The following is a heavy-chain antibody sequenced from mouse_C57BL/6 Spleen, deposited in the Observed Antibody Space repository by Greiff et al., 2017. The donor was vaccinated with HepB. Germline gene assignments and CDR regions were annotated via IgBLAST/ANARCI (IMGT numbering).Heavy chain of an antibody. Sequence: QVQVVESGAELARPGASVKMSCKASGYTFTSYTMHWVKQRPGQGLEWIGYINPSSGYTKYNQKLKNKATLTADKSSNTANMQLSSLTTEDSAVYYYERILRHYWGQGTTLTVSS. CDR2: INPSSGYT. CDR3: ERILRHY. CDR1: GYTFTSYT. J-gene: IGHJ2*01. V-gene: IGHV1-4*01.